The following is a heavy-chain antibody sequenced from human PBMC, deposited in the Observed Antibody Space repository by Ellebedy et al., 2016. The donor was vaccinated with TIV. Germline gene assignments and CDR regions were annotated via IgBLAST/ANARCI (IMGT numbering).Heavy chain of an antibody. CDR2: INPKTGGT. V-gene: IGHV1-2*04. Sequence: ASVKVSXXTSGYTFSAHFIHWLRQAPGQGLEWVGWINPKTGGTTYAQKFQGWVTMTGDTSVSTTYLELNKLKSDDTALYFCARDNREHAFDVWGQGTVVTVFS. J-gene: IGHJ3*01. CDR3: ARDNREHAFDV. D-gene: IGHD1-26*01. CDR1: GYTFSAHF.